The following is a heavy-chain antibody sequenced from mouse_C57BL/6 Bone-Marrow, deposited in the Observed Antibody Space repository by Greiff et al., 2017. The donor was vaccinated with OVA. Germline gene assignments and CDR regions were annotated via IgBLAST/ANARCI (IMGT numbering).Heavy chain of an antibody. Sequence: DVKLVESGGGLVKPGGSLKLSCAASGFTFSDYGMHWVRPAPEKGLEWVAYISSGSSTIYYADTVKGRFTISRDNTQNTLFLQMTSLRSEDTAMYYCARINYWYFDVWGTGTTVTVSS. CDR2: ISSGSSTI. CDR3: ARINYWYFDV. CDR1: GFTFSDYG. V-gene: IGHV5-17*01. J-gene: IGHJ1*03.